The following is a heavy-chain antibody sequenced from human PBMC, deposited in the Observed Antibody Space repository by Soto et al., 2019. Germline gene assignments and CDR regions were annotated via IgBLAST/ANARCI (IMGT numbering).Heavy chain of an antibody. V-gene: IGHV1-69*13. D-gene: IGHD6-13*01. CDR1: GGTFSSYA. Sequence: GASVKVSCKASGGTFSSYAISWVRQALGQGLEWMGGIIPIFGTANYAQKFQGRVTITADESTSTAYMRLSSLRSEDTAVYYCARDFCIAAAYHDYYYGMDDWGQGTMVTVSS. CDR2: IIPIFGTA. CDR3: ARDFCIAAAYHDYYYGMDD. J-gene: IGHJ6*02.